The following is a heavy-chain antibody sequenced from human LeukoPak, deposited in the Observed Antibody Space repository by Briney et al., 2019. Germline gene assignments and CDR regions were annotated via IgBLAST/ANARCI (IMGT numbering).Heavy chain of an antibody. Sequence: PSETLSLTCTVSGGSISSYYWSWVRQPPGKGLEWIGCIYYSGSTNYNPSLKSRVTISVDTSKNQFSLKLSSVTAADTAVYYCARLLASSGYYFLDYWGQGTLVTVSS. CDR3: ARLLASSGYYFLDY. V-gene: IGHV4-59*08. J-gene: IGHJ4*02. D-gene: IGHD3-22*01. CDR1: GGSISSYY. CDR2: IYYSGST.